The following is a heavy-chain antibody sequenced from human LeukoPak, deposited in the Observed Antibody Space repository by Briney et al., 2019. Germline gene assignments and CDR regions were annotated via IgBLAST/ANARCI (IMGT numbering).Heavy chain of an antibody. D-gene: IGHD6-19*01. CDR2: ISGSGGST. V-gene: IGHV3-23*01. CDR3: AKDIAVAGTVHSLGADY. CDR1: GFTFSSYA. Sequence: GGSLRLSCAASGFTFSSYAMSWVRQAPGKGLEWVSAISGSGGSTYYADSVKGRFTISRDNAKNSLYLQMNSLRAEDTALYYCAKDIAVAGTVHSLGADYWGQGTLVTVSS. J-gene: IGHJ4*02.